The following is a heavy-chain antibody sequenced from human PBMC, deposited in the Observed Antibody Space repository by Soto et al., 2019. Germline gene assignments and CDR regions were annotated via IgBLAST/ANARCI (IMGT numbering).Heavy chain of an antibody. V-gene: IGHV3-30*18. CDR3: AKDRAVAGRSGAFDI. D-gene: IGHD6-19*01. Sequence: GGSLRLSXAASGFTLSSYRMHWVRQAPGKGLEWVALISLDGSKEYYADSVKGRFPISRDNSKNTLYLQMNSLRGEDTAVYYCAKDRAVAGRSGAFDIWGQGTMVTVSS. CDR2: ISLDGSKE. J-gene: IGHJ3*02. CDR1: GFTLSSYR.